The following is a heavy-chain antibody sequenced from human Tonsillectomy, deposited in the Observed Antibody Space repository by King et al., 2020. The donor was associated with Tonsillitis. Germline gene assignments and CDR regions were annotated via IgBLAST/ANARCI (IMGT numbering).Heavy chain of an antibody. CDR1: GFSLSTSGMC. V-gene: IGHV2-70*15. J-gene: IGHJ4*02. D-gene: IGHD3-3*01. CDR2: IDWDDDK. CDR3: ARTHAFGVFNDY. Sequence: VTLKESGPALVKPTQTLTLTCTFSGFSLSTSGMCVSWIRQPPGKALEWLARIDWDDDKYYSTSLKTRLTISKDTSKNQVVLTMTNMDPVETATYYCARTHAFGVFNDYWGQGTLVTVSS.